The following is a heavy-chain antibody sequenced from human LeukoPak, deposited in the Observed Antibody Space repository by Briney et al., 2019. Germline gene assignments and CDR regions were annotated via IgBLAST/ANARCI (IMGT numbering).Heavy chain of an antibody. D-gene: IGHD6-19*01. J-gene: IGHJ4*02. CDR3: AKVRAPSGWFNSDY. V-gene: IGHV3-23*01. CDR1: GFTFSNFV. Sequence: GGSLRLSCAASGFTFSNFVMNWVRQAPGKGLEWVSGISGSGDSTYYADSVKGRFTISRDNSKNTLFLQMNSLRAEDTAAYYCAKVRAPSGWFNSDYWGQGTLVTVSS. CDR2: ISGSGDST.